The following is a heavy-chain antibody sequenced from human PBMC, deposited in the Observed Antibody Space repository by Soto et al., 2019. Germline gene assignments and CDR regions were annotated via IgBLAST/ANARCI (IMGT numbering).Heavy chain of an antibody. CDR2: INPSGGST. CDR1: FKSYY. D-gene: IGHD2-2*01. Sequence: FKSYYLRSVRQAPGQGLEWMGIINPSGGSTSYAQKFQGRVTMTRDTSTSTVYMELSSLRSEDTAVYYCARDLYRAYCSSTSCYGPIWGQGTRVTVSS. V-gene: IGHV1-46*02. J-gene: IGHJ4*02. CDR3: ARDLYRAYCSSTSCYGPI.